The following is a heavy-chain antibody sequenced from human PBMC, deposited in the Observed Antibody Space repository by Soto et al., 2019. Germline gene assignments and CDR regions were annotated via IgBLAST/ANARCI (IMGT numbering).Heavy chain of an antibody. CDR2: SDYSGTT. CDR3: ARDYSYACDY. Sequence: LSLTCTVSGGSISRTSHYWGWVRQTPGKGLEWVGSSDYSGTTYYNPSLESRITVAVDTSKNQFSLRLNSVTAEDTAVYYCARDYSYACDYWGQGTLVTVSS. D-gene: IGHD3-16*01. V-gene: IGHV4-39*07. CDR1: GGSISRTSHY. J-gene: IGHJ4*02.